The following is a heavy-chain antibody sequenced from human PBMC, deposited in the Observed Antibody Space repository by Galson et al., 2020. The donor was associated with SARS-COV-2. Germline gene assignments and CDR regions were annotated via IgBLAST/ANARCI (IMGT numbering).Heavy chain of an antibody. CDR3: ATHPSRGD. CDR1: AFTVSNNY. J-gene: IGHJ4*02. CDR2: IYRRGTT. Sequence: GGSLRLSCAASAFTVSNNYMSWVRQAPGEGLEWVSVIYRRGTTYYADSVKGRFTISRDNSKNTLYLQMNSLRAEDTAVYYCATHPSRGDWGQGTLVTVSS. V-gene: IGHV3-53*01.